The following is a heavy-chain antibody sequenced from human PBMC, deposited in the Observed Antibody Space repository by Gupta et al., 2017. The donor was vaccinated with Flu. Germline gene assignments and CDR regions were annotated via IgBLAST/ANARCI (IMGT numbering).Heavy chain of an antibody. V-gene: IGHV3-23*01. CDR2: IGSSGGST. Sequence: EVQLLESGGGLVQPGGSLRLSCAAPGFIFDNYAMGWVRPAPGKGLEWVSGIGSSGGSTYYAGSVKGRFTISRDNSKNTVSLQMNSLRVDDTAVYHCAKDPTYDTSGYYAPRTFDIWGQGTMVTVSS. J-gene: IGHJ3*02. CDR1: GFIFDNYA. CDR3: AKDPTYDTSGYYAPRTFDI. D-gene: IGHD3-22*01.